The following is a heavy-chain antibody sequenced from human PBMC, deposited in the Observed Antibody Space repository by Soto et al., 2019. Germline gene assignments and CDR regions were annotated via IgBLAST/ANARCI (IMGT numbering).Heavy chain of an antibody. Sequence: WGSLRLSCAASGCSFGNSAMSWGRQAPGKGLEWVAAISGTGGAAYYADSVKGRFTVSRDNSRNTLFLQMNSLRVDDTAIYHCAKPEEVVRGFDFWGLGTLVTVSS. J-gene: IGHJ4*02. CDR2: ISGTGGAA. D-gene: IGHD3-10*01. CDR1: GCSFGNSA. V-gene: IGHV3-23*01. CDR3: AKPEEVVRGFDF.